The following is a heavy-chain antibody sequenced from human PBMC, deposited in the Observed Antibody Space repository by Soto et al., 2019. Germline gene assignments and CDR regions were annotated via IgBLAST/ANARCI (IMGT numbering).Heavy chain of an antibody. CDR2: IRSKTYGGTT. Sequence: GGSLRLSCTASGFTFGDYAMSWFRQAPGKGLEWVGFIRSKTYGGTTEFAASVKGRFTISRDDSKSIAYLQMNSLKTEDTAVYYCTTNYYDSSGYDNWFDPWGQGTLVTVSS. CDR1: GFTFGDYA. D-gene: IGHD3-22*01. J-gene: IGHJ5*02. V-gene: IGHV3-49*03. CDR3: TTNYYDSSGYDNWFDP.